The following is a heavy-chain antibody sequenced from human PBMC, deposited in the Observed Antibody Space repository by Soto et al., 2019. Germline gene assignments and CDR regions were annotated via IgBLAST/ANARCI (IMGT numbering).Heavy chain of an antibody. D-gene: IGHD3-10*01. CDR3: AKDFYGAFDY. CDR1: GFTFSSYG. Sequence: HPGGSLRLSCAASGFTFSSYGMHWVRQAPGKGLEWVAVISYDGSNKYYADSVKGRFTISRDNSKNTLYLQMNSLRAEDTAVYYCAKDFYGAFDYWGQGTLVTVSS. J-gene: IGHJ4*02. V-gene: IGHV3-30*18. CDR2: ISYDGSNK.